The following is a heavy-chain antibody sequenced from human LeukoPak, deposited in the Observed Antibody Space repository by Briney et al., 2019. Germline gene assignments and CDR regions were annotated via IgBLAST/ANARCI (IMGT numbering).Heavy chain of an antibody. Sequence: LETLSLTCTVSGGSISSSSYYWGWIRQPPGKGLEWIGSIYYSGSTYYNPSLKSRVTISVDTSKNQFSLKLSSVTAADTAVYYCARETWIQLWLLDYWGQGTLVTVSS. CDR3: ARETWIQLWLLDY. J-gene: IGHJ4*02. CDR2: IYYSGST. CDR1: GGSISSSSYY. V-gene: IGHV4-39*02. D-gene: IGHD5-18*01.